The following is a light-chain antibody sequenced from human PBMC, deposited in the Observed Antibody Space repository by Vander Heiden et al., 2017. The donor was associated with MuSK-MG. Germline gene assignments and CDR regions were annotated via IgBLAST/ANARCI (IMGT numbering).Light chain of an antibody. V-gene: IGKV1-39*01. CDR2: AAS. J-gene: IGKJ2*01. CDR1: QTIDTY. CDR3: QQSDTAPRT. Sequence: DIQMTQSPSSLSASVGDRVSITCRTSQTIDTYLNWYQQKPGKAPNLLIYAASRLQSGVPSRFSGSGSGTDFTLTITSLQPEDFATYYCQQSDTAPRTFGQGTKLEIK.